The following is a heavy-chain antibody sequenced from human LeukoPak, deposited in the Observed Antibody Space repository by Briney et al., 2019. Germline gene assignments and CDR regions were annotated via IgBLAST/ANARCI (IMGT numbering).Heavy chain of an antibody. CDR1: GYTFTSYG. J-gene: IGHJ6*03. Sequence: ASVKVSCKASGYTFTSYGISWVRQAPGQGLEWIGWISAYNGNTNYAQKLQGRVTMTTDTSTSTAYMELRSLRSDDTAVYYCARSPLKPYYDLWSGYSYYYYMDVWGKGTTVTVSS. CDR3: ARSPLKPYYDLWSGYSYYYYMDV. CDR2: ISAYNGNT. D-gene: IGHD3-3*01. V-gene: IGHV1-18*01.